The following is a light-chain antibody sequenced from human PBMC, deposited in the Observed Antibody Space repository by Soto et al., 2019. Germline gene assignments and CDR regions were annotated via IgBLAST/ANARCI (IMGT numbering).Light chain of an antibody. J-gene: IGLJ2*01. V-gene: IGLV7-46*01. CDR2: DTI. CDR1: TGAVSSGLY. Sequence: QAVVTQEPSLTVSPGGTVTLTCGSSTGAVSSGLYPYWFQQKPGQAPTTLISDTINKYSWTPARFSGSLLGGKAALTLSGAQPEDEADYYCMLSYSGVGVIGGGTKLTVL. CDR3: MLSYSGVGV.